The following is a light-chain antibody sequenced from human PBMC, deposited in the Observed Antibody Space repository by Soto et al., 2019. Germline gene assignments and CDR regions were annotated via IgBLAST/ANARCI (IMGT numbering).Light chain of an antibody. Sequence: EIVITQSPATLSMSPGERATLSCRASQSVSSNLAWYQQQPGQAPRLLIYGASTRVTGFPARFSGSGSGTEFTLTISSLQSEDFAVYYCQQYNNWPLTFGGGTKV. V-gene: IGKV3-15*01. CDR3: QQYNNWPLT. J-gene: IGKJ4*01. CDR1: QSVSSN. CDR2: GAS.